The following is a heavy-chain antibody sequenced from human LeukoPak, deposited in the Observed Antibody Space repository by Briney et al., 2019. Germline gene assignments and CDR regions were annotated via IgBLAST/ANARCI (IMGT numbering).Heavy chain of an antibody. D-gene: IGHD2-21*02. CDR2: IYPGDSDT. Sequence: GESLKISCKGSGYSFTSYWIGWVRQMPGKGLEWMGIIYPGDSDTRYSPSFQGQVTISADKSISTAYLQWSSLKASDTAMYYCARSRDTYCGGDCYSPSVYWGQGTLVTVSS. V-gene: IGHV5-51*01. CDR3: ARSRDTYCGGDCYSPSVY. J-gene: IGHJ4*02. CDR1: GYSFTSYW.